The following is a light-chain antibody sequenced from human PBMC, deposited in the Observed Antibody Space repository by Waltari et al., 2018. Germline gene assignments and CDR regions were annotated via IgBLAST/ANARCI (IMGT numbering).Light chain of an antibody. CDR2: END. CDR1: NSNIGKNN. CDR3: AAWDDYLNGV. Sequence: QSVLTQPPSASGTPGQRVTISCSGSNSNIGKNNVNWYQQVPGTAPKLLIHENDRRPSGVSDRFSASKSGATASLAISGLQSEDEGYYYCAAWDDYLNGVFGGGTMLTVL. V-gene: IGLV1-44*01. J-gene: IGLJ2*01.